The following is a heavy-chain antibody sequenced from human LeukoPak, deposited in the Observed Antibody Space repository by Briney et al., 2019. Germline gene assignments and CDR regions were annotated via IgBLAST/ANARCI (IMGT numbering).Heavy chain of an antibody. Sequence: SVKVSCKASGGAFSSYVISWVRQAPGQGLEWMGKIIPMFGIANCAQKFQGRVTIIADKSTSTVYMELSSLRSEDTAVYYCARGEYVVRGAYGYFDLWGRGTLVTVSS. J-gene: IGHJ2*01. V-gene: IGHV1-69*04. CDR1: GGAFSSYV. CDR2: IIPMFGIA. CDR3: ARGEYVVRGAYGYFDL. D-gene: IGHD3-10*01.